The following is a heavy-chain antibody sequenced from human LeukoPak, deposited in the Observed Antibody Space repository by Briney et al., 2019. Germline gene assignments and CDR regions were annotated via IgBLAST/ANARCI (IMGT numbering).Heavy chain of an antibody. CDR1: GGSISSSSYY. CDR2: IYYSGST. V-gene: IGHV4-39*01. D-gene: IGHD3-16*02. CDR3: ARSSIYYAGYYYYMDV. Sequence: KPSETLSLTCTVSGGSISSSSYYWGWIRQPPGKGLEWIGSIYYSGSTYHNPSLKSRVTISVDTSKNQFSLKLSSVTAADTALYYCARSSIYYAGYYYYMDVWGKGTTVTVSS. J-gene: IGHJ6*03.